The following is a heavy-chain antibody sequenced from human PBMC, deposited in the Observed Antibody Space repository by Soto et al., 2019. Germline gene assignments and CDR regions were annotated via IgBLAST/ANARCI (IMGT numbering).Heavy chain of an antibody. D-gene: IGHD3-9*01. Sequence: GGSLRLSCAASGFTVSSNYMSWVRQAPGKGLEWVSVIYSGGSTYYADSVKGRFTISKDNSKNTLYLQMNSLRAEDTAVYYCASKLGLRYFDWSDYYYGVDVWGQGTTVTVSS. CDR1: GFTVSSNY. J-gene: IGHJ6*02. V-gene: IGHV3-53*01. CDR3: ASKLGLRYFDWSDYYYGVDV. CDR2: IYSGGST.